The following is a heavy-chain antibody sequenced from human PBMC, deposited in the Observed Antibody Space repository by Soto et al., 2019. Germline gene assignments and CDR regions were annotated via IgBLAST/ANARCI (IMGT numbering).Heavy chain of an antibody. Sequence: EVQLVESGGGLVKPGGSLRLSCAASGFTFSSYSMNWVRQAPGKGLEWVSSISSSSSYIYYADSVKGRFTISRDNAKNSLYLPMNSLRAEDTAVSYCARDRGAIDEGWFDPWGQGTLVTVSS. V-gene: IGHV3-21*01. CDR2: ISSSSSYI. CDR3: ARDRGAIDEGWFDP. J-gene: IGHJ5*02. CDR1: GFTFSSYS. D-gene: IGHD2-21*01.